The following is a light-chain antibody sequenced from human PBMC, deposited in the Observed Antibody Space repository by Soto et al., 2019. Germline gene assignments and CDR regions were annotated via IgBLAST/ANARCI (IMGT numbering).Light chain of an antibody. J-gene: IGKJ5*01. V-gene: IGKV3-20*01. CDR2: GAS. Sequence: GPRFLTPRANAPLXXMSSQSVRSRYLAWYQQKPGQAPRLLIYGASSRATGIADRFSGSGSGTDFTLTISRLEPEDFAVYYCQQDVTSRIPFGQGTRLEIK. CDR3: QQDVTSRIP. CDR1: QSVRSRY.